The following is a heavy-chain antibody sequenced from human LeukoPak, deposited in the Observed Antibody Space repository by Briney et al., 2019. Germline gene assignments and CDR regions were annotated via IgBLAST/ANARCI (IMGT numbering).Heavy chain of an antibody. CDR2: ISAYNGNT. J-gene: IGHJ4*02. Sequence: ASVKVSCMASGYTFTSYDINWVRQATGQGLEWMGWISAYNGNTNYAQKLQARVTMTTDTSTSTAYMELRSLRSDDTAVYYCARGIAVTAHFDYWGQGTLVTVSS. D-gene: IGHD6-19*01. CDR1: GYTFTSYD. CDR3: ARGIAVTAHFDY. V-gene: IGHV1-18*01.